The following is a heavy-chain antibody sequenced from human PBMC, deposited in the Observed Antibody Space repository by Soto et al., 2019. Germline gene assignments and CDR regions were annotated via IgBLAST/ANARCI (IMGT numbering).Heavy chain of an antibody. V-gene: IGHV3-23*01. CDR3: AKGEYSSSSGYFDY. CDR1: GFTFSSYA. D-gene: IGHD6-6*01. J-gene: IGHJ4*02. Sequence: EVQLLESGGGLVQPGGSLRLSCAASGFTFSSYAMSWVRQAPGKGLEWVSGISGSGGSTYYADSVKGRFTISRDNSKNTLYLQMNSLRVEDTAVYYCAKGEYSSSSGYFDYWGQGTLVTVSS. CDR2: ISGSGGST.